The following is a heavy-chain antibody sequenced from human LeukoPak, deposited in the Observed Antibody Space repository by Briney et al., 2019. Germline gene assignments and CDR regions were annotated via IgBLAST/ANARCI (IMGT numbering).Heavy chain of an antibody. CDR2: ISHGGQT. CDR1: GGSMSSHY. Sequence: PSETLSLTCTVSGGSMSSHYWSWVRQPPGKALEWIGYISHGGQTLSNPSLSSRVTISVDTSNNQFSLKLTSVTAADTAVYFCARGTYYTSGTYYIDYFDSWGQGALVTVSS. J-gene: IGHJ4*02. CDR3: ARGTYYTSGTYYIDYFDS. D-gene: IGHD3-10*01. V-gene: IGHV4-59*11.